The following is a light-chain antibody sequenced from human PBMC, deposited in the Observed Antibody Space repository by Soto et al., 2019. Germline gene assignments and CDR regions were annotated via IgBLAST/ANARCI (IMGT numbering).Light chain of an antibody. CDR2: GAS. CDR3: QQYSTWPSWT. V-gene: IGKV3-15*01. CDR1: QSVSSF. Sequence: EKVMTQSPATLSMSPGERATLSCRASQSVSSFLAWYQQKPGQAPRLLIYGASTRATGIPARFSGSGSGTEFTLTISSRPSEDFAVYYCQQYSTWPSWTFGQGTKVEVK. J-gene: IGKJ1*01.